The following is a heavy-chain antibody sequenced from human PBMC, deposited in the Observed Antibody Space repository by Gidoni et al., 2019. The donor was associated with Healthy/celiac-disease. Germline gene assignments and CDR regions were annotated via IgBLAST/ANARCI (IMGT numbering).Heavy chain of an antibody. CDR3: ARARRSGSYSNWFDP. V-gene: IGHV4-61*02. CDR1: GGPISSGSYY. J-gene: IGHJ5*02. Sequence: QVQLQESGLGLVKPSQTLSLTCSASGGPISSGSYYWSWIRQPAGKGLEWIGRIYTSGSTNYNPSLKSRVTISVDTSKNQFSLKLSSVTAADTAVYYCARARRSGSYSNWFDPWGQGTLVTVSS. CDR2: IYTSGST. D-gene: IGHD1-26*01.